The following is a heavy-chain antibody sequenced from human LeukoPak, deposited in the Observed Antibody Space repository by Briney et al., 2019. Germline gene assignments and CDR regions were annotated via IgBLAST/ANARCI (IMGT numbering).Heavy chain of an antibody. CDR1: GFTFSSYW. CDR2: IKQDGSEK. J-gene: IGHJ6*02. Sequence: GGSLRLSCAASGFTFSSYWMSWVRQAPGKGLEWVANIKQDGSEKYYVDSVKGRFTISRVNAKNSLYLQMNSLRAEDTAVYYCARTNYPGSMDVWGRGATVTVSS. D-gene: IGHD1-7*01. V-gene: IGHV3-7*01. CDR3: ARTNYPGSMDV.